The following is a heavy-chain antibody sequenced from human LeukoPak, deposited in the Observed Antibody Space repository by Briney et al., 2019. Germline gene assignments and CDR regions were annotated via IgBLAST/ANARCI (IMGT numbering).Heavy chain of an antibody. J-gene: IGHJ4*02. CDR1: GGSISSYY. CDR2: IYYSGST. D-gene: IGHD3-3*01. Sequence: MTSETLSLTCTVSGGSISSYYWSWIRQPPGKGLEWIGYIYYSGSTYYNPSLKSRVTISVDTAKNQFSLNLSSVTAADTAVYYCAGGVTCDFWGQGTLVTVSS. CDR3: AGGVTCDF. V-gene: IGHV4-59*12.